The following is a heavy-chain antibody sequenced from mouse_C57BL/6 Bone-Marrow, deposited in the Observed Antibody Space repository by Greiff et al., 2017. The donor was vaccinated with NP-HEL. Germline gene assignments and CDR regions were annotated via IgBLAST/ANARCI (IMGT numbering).Heavy chain of an antibody. D-gene: IGHD3-2*02. CDR2: ISSGSSTI. CDR3: ARTAQAFDY. CDR1: GFTFSDYG. V-gene: IGHV5-17*01. Sequence: EVKVEESGGGLVKPGGSLKLSCAASGFTFSDYGMHWVRQAPEKGLEWVAYISSGSSTIYYADTVKGRFTISRDNAKNTLFLQMTSLRSEDTAMYYCARTAQAFDYWGQGTTVTVSS. J-gene: IGHJ2*01.